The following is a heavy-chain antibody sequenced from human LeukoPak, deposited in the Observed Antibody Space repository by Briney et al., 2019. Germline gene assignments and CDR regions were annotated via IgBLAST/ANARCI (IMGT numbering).Heavy chain of an antibody. CDR3: ASVTAVAEDY. J-gene: IGHJ4*02. D-gene: IGHD6-19*01. CDR2: IYYSAST. Sequence: SETLSLICSVCGGPISRYYWSCMRQPPGKGLEWIGYIYYSASTNYTPSLTSRVTISVDTSKNQFSLKLSSVTAADTAVYYCASVTAVAEDYWGQGTLVTVSS. V-gene: IGHV4-59*01. CDR1: GGPISRYY.